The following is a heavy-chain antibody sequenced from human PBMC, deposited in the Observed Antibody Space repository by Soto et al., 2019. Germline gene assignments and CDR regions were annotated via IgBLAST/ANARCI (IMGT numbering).Heavy chain of an antibody. CDR1: GGSFSGYY. D-gene: IGHD3-10*01. CDR3: ARITAGALPYYYYYYGMDV. J-gene: IGHJ6*02. V-gene: IGHV4-34*01. Sequence: SETLSLTCAVYGGSFSGYYWSWIRQPPGKGLEWIGEINHSGSTNYNPSLKSRVTISVDTSKNQFSLKLSSVTAADTAVYYCARITAGALPYYYYYYGMDVWGQGXTVTVSS. CDR2: INHSGST.